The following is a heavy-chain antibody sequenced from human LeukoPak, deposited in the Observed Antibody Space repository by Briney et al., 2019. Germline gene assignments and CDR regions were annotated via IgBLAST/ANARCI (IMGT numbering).Heavy chain of an antibody. CDR3: ARGGRESSSPFDY. D-gene: IGHD6-6*01. CDR2: VHYSGRT. CDR1: GGSISGSNW. V-gene: IGHV4-4*02. J-gene: IGHJ4*02. Sequence: SETLSLTCAVSGGSISGSNWWNWVRQSPGKGLEWIGEVHYSGRTNYNPSLKSRITMSVDKSKNLFSLKLTSVTAADTAVYYCARGGRESSSPFDYWGQGTLVTVSS.